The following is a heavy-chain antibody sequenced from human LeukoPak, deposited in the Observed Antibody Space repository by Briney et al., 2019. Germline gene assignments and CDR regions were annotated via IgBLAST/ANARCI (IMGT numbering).Heavy chain of an antibody. V-gene: IGHV3-7*01. CDR3: ASGGGWVFNN. CDR1: GFPFSSHW. D-gene: IGHD6-19*01. CDR2: INQDGSEK. J-gene: IGHJ4*02. Sequence: GGPLRLSCAASGFPFSSHWLSWFRQSPGKGLEWVAHINQDGSEKYYVDSVKGRFTISRDNARNSQYLQMNSLRAEDTAVYYCASGGGWVFNNWGQGTLVTVSS.